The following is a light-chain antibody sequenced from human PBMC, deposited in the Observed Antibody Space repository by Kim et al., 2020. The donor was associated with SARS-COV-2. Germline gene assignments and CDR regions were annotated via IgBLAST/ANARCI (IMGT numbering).Light chain of an antibody. CDR2: DVS. Sequence: GQSSTISCTGTSSDVGGYNYVSWYQQHPGKAPKLMIYDVSKGPSGVSNRFSGSKSGNTASLTISGLQAEDEADYYCSSYTSSSTWVFGGGTQLTVL. CDR1: SSDVGGYNY. CDR3: SSYTSSSTWV. V-gene: IGLV2-14*04. J-gene: IGLJ3*02.